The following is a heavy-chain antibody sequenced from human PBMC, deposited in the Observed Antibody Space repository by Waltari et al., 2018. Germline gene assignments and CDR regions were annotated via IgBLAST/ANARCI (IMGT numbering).Heavy chain of an antibody. CDR3: ARDLGYYDLLTDAFDL. CDR2: IKQDGSEK. CDR1: GFTLSSYW. J-gene: IGHJ3*01. D-gene: IGHD3-9*01. Sequence: EVQLVESGGGLVQPGGSLRLSCAASGFTLSSYWMRWVSQAQGKGLELVANIKQDGSEKYYVASVKGRFTISRDNAKNSLYLQMNSLRAEDTAVYYCARDLGYYDLLTDAFDLWGQGTMVTVSS. V-gene: IGHV3-7*01.